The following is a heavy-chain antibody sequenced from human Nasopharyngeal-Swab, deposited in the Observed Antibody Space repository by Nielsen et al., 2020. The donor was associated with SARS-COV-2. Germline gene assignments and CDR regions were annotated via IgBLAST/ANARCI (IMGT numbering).Heavy chain of an antibody. CDR1: GYTFTGYD. CDR3: ARDQDGLDGTIFGVYDY. D-gene: IGHD3-3*01. V-gene: IGHV1-18*01. Sequence: ASVKVSCKASGYTFTGYDMRWVRQAPGQGLEWMGWISAYNGNTNYAQKLQGRVTMTTDTSTSTAYMELRSLRSDDTAVYYCARDQDGLDGTIFGVYDYWGQGTLVTVSS. J-gene: IGHJ4*02. CDR2: ISAYNGNT.